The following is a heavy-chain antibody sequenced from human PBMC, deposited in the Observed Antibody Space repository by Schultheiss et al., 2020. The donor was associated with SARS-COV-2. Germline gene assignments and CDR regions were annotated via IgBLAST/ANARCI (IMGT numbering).Heavy chain of an antibody. CDR3: ALGFGELYDY. CDR2: IYYSGST. CDR1: GGSISSGGYS. D-gene: IGHD3-10*01. Sequence: SETLSLTCTVSGGSISSGGYSWSWIRQPPGKGLEWIGYIYYSGSTYYNPSLKSRVTISVDTSKNQFSLKLSSVTAADTAVYYCALGFGELYDYWGQGTLVTVSS. J-gene: IGHJ4*02. V-gene: IGHV4-30-2*05.